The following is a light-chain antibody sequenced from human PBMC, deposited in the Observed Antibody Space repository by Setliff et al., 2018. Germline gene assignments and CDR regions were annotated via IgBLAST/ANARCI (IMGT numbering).Light chain of an antibody. V-gene: IGLV2-14*01. CDR1: SSDVGGYKC. CDR2: EVT. CDR3: SSYSNSSSLV. J-gene: IGLJ1*01. Sequence: SVLAQPASVSGAPGQSITIPCTGTSSDVGGYKCVSWYQQHPGKAPKLMIYEVTYRPSGVSNRFSGSKSGNTASLTISGLQAEDEADYYCSSYSNSSSLVFGTGTKVTVL.